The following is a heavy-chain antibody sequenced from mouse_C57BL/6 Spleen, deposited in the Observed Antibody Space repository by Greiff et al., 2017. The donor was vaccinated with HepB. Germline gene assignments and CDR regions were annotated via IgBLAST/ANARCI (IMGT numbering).Heavy chain of an antibody. D-gene: IGHD2-2*01. J-gene: IGHJ4*01. Sequence: DAGGGLVQPKGSLKLSCAASGFCFITYAMNWVRQAPGKGLEWVARIRSKSNNYATYYADSVKDRFTSSRDDSESMLYLQMNNLKTEDTAMYYCVRGSTMVTTDYAMDYWGQGTSVTVSS. V-gene: IGHV10-1*01. CDR2: IRSKSNNYAT. CDR1: GFCFITYA. CDR3: VRGSTMVTTDYAMDY.